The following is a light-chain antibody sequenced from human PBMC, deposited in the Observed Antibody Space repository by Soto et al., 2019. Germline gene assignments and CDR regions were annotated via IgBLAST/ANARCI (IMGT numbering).Light chain of an antibody. J-gene: IGKJ1*01. CDR1: QSVSSSY. Sequence: EVLLTQSPGALSLSPGERATLSCRASQSVSSSYLAWYQQKPGQAPRLLIYGASSRATGIPDRFSGSGSGTDFTLTISRLEPEDFAVYYCHQCYSSRTFGQGTKVDIK. CDR2: GAS. V-gene: IGKV3-20*01. CDR3: HQCYSSRT.